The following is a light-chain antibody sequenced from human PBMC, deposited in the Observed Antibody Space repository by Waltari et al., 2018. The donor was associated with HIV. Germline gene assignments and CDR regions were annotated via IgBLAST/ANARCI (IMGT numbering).Light chain of an antibody. V-gene: IGLV2-8*01. CDR1: SSDVGGYNY. Sequence: QSALTQPPSASGSPGQSVAISCTGTSSDVGGYNYVSWYQQHPGNAPKLMIYDVSKRPSGVPDRFSGSKSGNTASLTVSGLQAEDEADYYCSSYGGSKVFGGGTKLTVL. CDR2: DVS. CDR3: SSYGGSKV. J-gene: IGLJ3*02.